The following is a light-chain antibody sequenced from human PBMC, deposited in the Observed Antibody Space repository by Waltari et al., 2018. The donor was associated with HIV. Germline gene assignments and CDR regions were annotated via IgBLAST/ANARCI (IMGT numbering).Light chain of an antibody. CDR1: SSDIGSYDY. V-gene: IGLV2-8*01. CDR2: EVN. Sequence: QSALTQPPSASGSPGQSVSISCTGSSSDIGSYDYVSWYQQHPGNVPKSLIYEVNRRPSRVPNRFAGSKSGNTASLTVSGLQAGDEADYYCSSYGDANKLIFGGGTKLTVL. J-gene: IGLJ2*01. CDR3: SSYGDANKLI.